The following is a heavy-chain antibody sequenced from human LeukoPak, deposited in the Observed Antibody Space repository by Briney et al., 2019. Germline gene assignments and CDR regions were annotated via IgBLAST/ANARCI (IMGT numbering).Heavy chain of an antibody. D-gene: IGHD6-13*01. CDR1: GGTFSSYA. V-gene: IGHV1-69*01. J-gene: IGHJ4*02. CDR3: ARHGAAAGKFDY. CDR2: IIPIFGTA. Sequence: GSSVKVSCKASGGTFSSYAISWVRQAPGQGLEWMGGIIPIFGTANYAQKFQGRVTITADESTSTAYMELSSLRSDDTAVYYCARHGAAAGKFDYWGQGTLVTVSS.